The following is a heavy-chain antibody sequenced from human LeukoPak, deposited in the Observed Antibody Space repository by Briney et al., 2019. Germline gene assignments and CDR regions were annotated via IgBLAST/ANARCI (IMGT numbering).Heavy chain of an antibody. CDR2: ISGSGGST. CDR1: AFTIDAHD. CDR3: AKELPPGDP. J-gene: IGHJ5*02. V-gene: IGHV3-23*01. D-gene: IGHD1-26*01. Sequence: GGSLRLSCADSAFTIDAHDMTWVRQAPGKGLEWVSGISGSGGSTYYADSVKGRFTISRDNSMNTLYLQMNSLRAEDTAVYYCAKELPPGDPWGQGTRVTVSS.